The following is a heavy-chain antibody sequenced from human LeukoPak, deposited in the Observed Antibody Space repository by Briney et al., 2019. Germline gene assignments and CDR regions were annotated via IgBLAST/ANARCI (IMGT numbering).Heavy chain of an antibody. V-gene: IGHV4-61*02. J-gene: IGHJ6*03. CDR3: ARGITYYDVLTGYLSPHYYYYMDV. CDR2: MYTSGSS. Sequence: MPSETLSLTCTVSGGSISSGSYYWSWIRQPAGKGLEWIGRMYTSGSSNYHPSLKNRVTISIDTSKNQFSLNLSSVTAADTAVYYCARGITYYDVLTGYLSPHYYYYMDVWGKGTTVTISS. D-gene: IGHD3-9*01. CDR1: GGSISSGSYY.